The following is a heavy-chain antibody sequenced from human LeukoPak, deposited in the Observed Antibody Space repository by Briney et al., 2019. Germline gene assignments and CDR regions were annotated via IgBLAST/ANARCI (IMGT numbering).Heavy chain of an antibody. D-gene: IGHD3-22*01. Sequence: ASVKVSCKASGYTFTSYDINWVRQATGQGLEWMGWMNPNSGNTGYAQKFQGRVTMTRNTSISTAYMELSSLRSEDTAVYYCARAGLMYYDDSSDLFPWGQGTRVTVSS. J-gene: IGHJ5*02. CDR2: MNPNSGNT. CDR1: GYTFTSYD. V-gene: IGHV1-8*01. CDR3: ARAGLMYYDDSSDLFP.